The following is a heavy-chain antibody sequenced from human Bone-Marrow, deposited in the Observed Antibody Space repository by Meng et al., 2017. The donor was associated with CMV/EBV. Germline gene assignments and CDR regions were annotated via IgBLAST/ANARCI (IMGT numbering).Heavy chain of an antibody. CDR3: TKDTRTGGVALRPTGYGMDV. V-gene: IGHV3-23*03. J-gene: IGHJ6*01. Sequence: GESLKISCAASGFTFSSYSMSWVRQAPGKGLEWVSVIYSGGSTTSYADSVKGRFTISRDNSKNTLFLQMNSLRAGDTAVYYCTKDTRTGGVALRPTGYGMDVWGQGTTVTGSS. D-gene: IGHD6-6*01. CDR2: IYSGGSTT. CDR1: GFTFSSYS.